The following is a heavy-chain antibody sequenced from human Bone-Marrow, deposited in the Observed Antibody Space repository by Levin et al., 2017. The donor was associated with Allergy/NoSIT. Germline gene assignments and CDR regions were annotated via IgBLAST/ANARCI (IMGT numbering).Heavy chain of an antibody. CDR1: GGSFSGYD. CDR2: INHIGGT. CDR3: ARLRGDKHLVILTAIRRGWFDP. D-gene: IGHD2-21*02. V-gene: IGHV4-34*01. J-gene: IGHJ5*02. Sequence: SQTLSLTCAVYGGSFSGYDWSWIRQPPGKGLEWIGEINHIGGTNYNPSLKSRVTMSVDTSKNQFSLKLTSVTAADTAVYFCARLRGDKHLVILTAIRRGWFDPWGQGTLVTVSS.